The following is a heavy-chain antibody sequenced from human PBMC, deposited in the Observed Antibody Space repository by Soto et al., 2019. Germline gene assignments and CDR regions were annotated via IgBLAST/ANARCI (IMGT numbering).Heavy chain of an antibody. CDR2: IYYSGST. CDR3: ARDRASYSSGWYFDY. D-gene: IGHD6-19*01. CDR1: GGSISSYY. J-gene: IGHJ4*02. V-gene: IGHV4-59*01. Sequence: ASETLSLTCTVSGGSISSYYWSWIRQPPGKGLEWIGYIYYSGSTNYNPSLKSRVTISVDTSKNQFSLKLSSVTAADTAVYYCARDRASYSSGWYFDYWGQGTLVTVSS.